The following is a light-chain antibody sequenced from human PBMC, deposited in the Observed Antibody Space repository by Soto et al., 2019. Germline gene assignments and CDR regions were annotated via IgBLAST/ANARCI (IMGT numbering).Light chain of an antibody. V-gene: IGKV3-15*01. CDR1: QSVSSN. J-gene: IGKJ1*01. CDR3: QQYHNGTSRT. Sequence: EIVMTQSPATLSVSPGERATLSCRASQSVSSNLVGYQQKPGQAPRLLLYCASTRATSIPARFSGSGCGTEFALTISSLQSEDFAVYYCQQYHNGTSRTFGQGTKVEIK. CDR2: CAS.